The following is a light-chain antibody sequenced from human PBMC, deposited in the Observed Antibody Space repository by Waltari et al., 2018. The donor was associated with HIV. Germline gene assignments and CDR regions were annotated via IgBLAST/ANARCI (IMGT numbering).Light chain of an antibody. J-gene: IGLJ2*01. CDR2: NNN. CDR1: SSNIGSNP. CDR3: GAWDDSLNGHVL. Sequence: QSVLTQPPSASGTPGQRVTFSCSGSSSNIGSNPVDWYQKLPGTAPRLLIYNNNRRPAGAPDRFSGSKSGSSASLAVSGLQCEDEAEYYCGAWDDSLNGHVLFGGGTKLTVL. V-gene: IGLV1-44*01.